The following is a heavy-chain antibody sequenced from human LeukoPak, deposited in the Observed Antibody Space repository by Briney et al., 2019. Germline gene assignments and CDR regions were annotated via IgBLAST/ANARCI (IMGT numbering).Heavy chain of an antibody. CDR1: GFTVISNS. V-gene: IGHV3-66*01. D-gene: IGHD2-2*01. Sequence: GGSLRLSCAAPGFTVISNSMNWVRQAPGKGLEWVSVIKTVGGTHRGPSVKGRFLVSRDSSPPVSLQMNNLRAEDTAVYFCARGQEVFSSPWQWGPKKKYHYTSMDVWGQGTTVTVSS. CDR2: IKTVGGT. J-gene: IGHJ6*02. CDR3: ARGQEVFSSPWQWGPKKKYHYTSMDV.